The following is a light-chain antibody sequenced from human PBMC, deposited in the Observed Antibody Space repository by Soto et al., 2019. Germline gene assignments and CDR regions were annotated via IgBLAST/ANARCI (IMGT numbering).Light chain of an antibody. CDR1: KLGDKY. V-gene: IGLV3-1*01. Sequence: SYELTQPPSVSVSPGQTASITCSGDKLGDKYACWYQQKPGQSPVRVIYQDNKRPSGIPERFSGSNSGNTATLTITGTQAMDEADYYGQAWDSSTVVFGGGTKLTVL. J-gene: IGLJ2*01. CDR3: QAWDSSTVV. CDR2: QDN.